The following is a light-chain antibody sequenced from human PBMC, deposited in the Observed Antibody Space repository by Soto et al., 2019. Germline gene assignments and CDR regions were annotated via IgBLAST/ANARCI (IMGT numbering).Light chain of an antibody. Sequence: EIVLTQSPAALSVSPGGRATLSCRASQDVMYDLAWYQQKPGQAPRLLVYGASTRATDAPPRFRGSGSGREFSLTISSLQSEDFATDYCQQYRSWPRTFGQGYRVEIK. J-gene: IGKJ1*01. CDR3: QQYRSWPRT. CDR1: QDVMYD. CDR2: GAS. V-gene: IGKV3-15*01.